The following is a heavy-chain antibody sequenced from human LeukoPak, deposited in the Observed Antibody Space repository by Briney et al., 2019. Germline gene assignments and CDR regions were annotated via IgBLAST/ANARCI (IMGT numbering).Heavy chain of an antibody. V-gene: IGHV1-18*04. D-gene: IGHD3-10*01. Sequence: ASVKVSCKASGYTFTGYYMHWVRQAPGQGLEWMGWISAYNGNTNYAQKLQGRVTMTTDTSTSTAYMELRSLRSDDTAVYYCAREDYGSGSSEGYFDYWGQGTLVTVSS. CDR1: GYTFTGYY. CDR2: ISAYNGNT. J-gene: IGHJ4*02. CDR3: AREDYGSGSSEGYFDY.